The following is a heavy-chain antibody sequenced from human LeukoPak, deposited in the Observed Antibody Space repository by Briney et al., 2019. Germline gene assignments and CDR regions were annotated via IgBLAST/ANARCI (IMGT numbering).Heavy chain of an antibody. CDR2: SSGSGGGT. D-gene: IGHD3-16*01. CDR1: GITLSNYG. J-gene: IGHJ4*02. V-gene: IGHV3-23*01. CDR3: AKRGVVIRVMLVGFHKEAYYFDS. Sequence: GGSLRLSCAVSGITLSNYGMSWVRPAPGKGLEWVAGSSGSGGGTNYADPVKGSRTIPRDNAGNTLYLQMNSLRVEDTAEYFCAKRGVVIRVMLVGFHKEAYYFDSWGQGALVTVSS.